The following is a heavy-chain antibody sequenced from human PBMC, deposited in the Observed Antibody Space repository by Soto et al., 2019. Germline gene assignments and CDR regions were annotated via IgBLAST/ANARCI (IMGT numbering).Heavy chain of an antibody. D-gene: IGHD3-10*01. V-gene: IGHV3-30*03. CDR2: ISYDGSNK. CDR1: GVTFSSYG. Sequence: GGFLRLSCAASGVTFSSYGMHWVRQAPGKGLEWVAVISYDGSNKYYADSVKGRFTISRDNSKNTLYLQMNSLRAEDTAVYYCARTDSGSYKTPFDYWGQGTLVTVSS. J-gene: IGHJ4*02. CDR3: ARTDSGSYKTPFDY.